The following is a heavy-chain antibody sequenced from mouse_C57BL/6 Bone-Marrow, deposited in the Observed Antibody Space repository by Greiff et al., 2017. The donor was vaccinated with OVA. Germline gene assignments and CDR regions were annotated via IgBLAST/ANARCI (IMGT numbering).Heavy chain of an antibody. CDR1: GYTFTEYT. J-gene: IGHJ2*01. V-gene: IGHV1-62-2*01. CDR2: FYPGSGSI. D-gene: IGHD2-1*01. Sequence: VKVVESGAELVKPGASVKLSCKASGYTFTEYTIHWVKQRSGQGLEWIGWFYPGSGSIKYNEKFKDKATLTADKSSSTVYMELSRLTSEDSAVYFCARHEVPTIYYGNYYFDYWGQGTTLTVSS. CDR3: ARHEVPTIYYGNYYFDY.